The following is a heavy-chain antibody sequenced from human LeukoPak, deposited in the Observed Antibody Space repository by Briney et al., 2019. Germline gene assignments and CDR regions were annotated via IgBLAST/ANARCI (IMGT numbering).Heavy chain of an antibody. Sequence: ASVKVSCKASGYTFTGYYLHWVRQAPGQGLEWMGWIHPNSGGTNYAQKFQGRVTMTRDTSISTAYMELSSLRSEDTAVYYCARVKTGNYYDSSGYYYWGQGTLVTVSS. D-gene: IGHD3-22*01. V-gene: IGHV1-2*02. CDR2: IHPNSGGT. CDR1: GYTFTGYY. CDR3: ARVKTGNYYDSSGYYY. J-gene: IGHJ4*02.